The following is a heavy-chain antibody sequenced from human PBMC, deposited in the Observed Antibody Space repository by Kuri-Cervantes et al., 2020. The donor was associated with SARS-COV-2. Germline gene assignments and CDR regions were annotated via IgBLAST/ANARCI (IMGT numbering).Heavy chain of an antibody. CDR1: GGSISSGSYD. J-gene: IGHJ3*02. CDR2: IYTSGGT. CDR3: ARETYSSGWFDAFDI. D-gene: IGHD6-19*01. V-gene: IGHV4-61*09. Sequence: SETLSPTCTVSGGSISSGSYDWSWIRQPAGKGLEWIGYIYTSGGTNYNPSLKSRVSISADTSKNQFSLKLSSVTAADTAVYYCARETYSSGWFDAFDIWGQGTMVTVSS.